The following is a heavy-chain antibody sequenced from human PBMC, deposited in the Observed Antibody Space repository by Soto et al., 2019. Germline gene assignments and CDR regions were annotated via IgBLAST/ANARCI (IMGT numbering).Heavy chain of an antibody. CDR2: IYYSGST. V-gene: IGHV4-39*01. D-gene: IGHD5-12*01. CDR3: ARTGGYDYAFDY. J-gene: IGHJ4*02. CDR1: GGSISSSSYY. Sequence: QLQLQESGPGLVKPSETLSLTCTVSGGSISSSSYYWGWIRQPPGKGLEWIGSIYYSGSTYYNPSLKSRVTLSVDTSKNQFSLKLSSVTAADTAVYYCARTGGYDYAFDYWGQGTLVTVSS.